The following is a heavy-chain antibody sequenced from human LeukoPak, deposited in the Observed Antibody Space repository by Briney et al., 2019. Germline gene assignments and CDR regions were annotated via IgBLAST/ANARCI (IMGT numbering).Heavy chain of an antibody. V-gene: IGHV3-30*12. CDR3: AREASGYSYGLDAFDI. CDR1: GFAFSGYG. J-gene: IGHJ3*02. CDR2: IAYDGSDK. Sequence: GGSLRLSCAASGFAFSGYGMHWVRQAPGKGLEWVTYIAYDGSDKFYADSVRGRFTISRDNAKNSLYLQMNSLRAEDTAVYYCAREASGYSYGLDAFDIWGQGTMVTVSS. D-gene: IGHD5-18*01.